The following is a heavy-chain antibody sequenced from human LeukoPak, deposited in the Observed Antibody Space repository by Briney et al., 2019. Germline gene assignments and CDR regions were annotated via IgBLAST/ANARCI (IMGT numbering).Heavy chain of an antibody. CDR3: ARDLWELLLSGTGDAFDI. J-gene: IGHJ3*02. D-gene: IGHD1-26*01. CDR2: IYYSGST. Sequence: PSETLSLTCTVSGGSISSSSYYWGWIRQPPGKGLEWIGSIYYSGSTYYNPSLKSRVTISVDTSKNQFSLKLSSVTAADTAVYYCARDLWELLLSGTGDAFDIWGQGTMVTVSS. CDR1: GGSISSSSYY. V-gene: IGHV4-39*07.